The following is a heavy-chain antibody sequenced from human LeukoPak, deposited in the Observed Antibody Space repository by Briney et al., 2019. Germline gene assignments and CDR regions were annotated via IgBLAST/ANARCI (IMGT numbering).Heavy chain of an antibody. CDR2: IYPGDSDT. CDR3: ARRRSSFERTLYYFDY. CDR1: GYSFTSYW. J-gene: IGHJ4*02. Sequence: GESLKISCKGSGYSFTSYWIGWVRQMPGKGLEWMGIIYPGDSDTRYSPSFQGQVTISADKSISTAYLEWSSLKASDTAMYYCARRRSSFERTLYYFDYWGQGTLVTVSS. D-gene: IGHD6-13*01. V-gene: IGHV5-51*01.